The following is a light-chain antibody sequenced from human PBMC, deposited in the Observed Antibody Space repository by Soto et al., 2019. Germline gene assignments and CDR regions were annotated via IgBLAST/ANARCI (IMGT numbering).Light chain of an antibody. CDR1: QGVGNNY. CDR2: GAS. J-gene: IGKJ1*01. V-gene: IGKV3-20*01. Sequence: ERVLTQSPGTLSLSPGERATLSCRASQGVGNNYLAWYQHKPGQAPRLLIYGASSRATGIPDRFSGSGSGTDFTLTISRLEPEDFAVYYCQHYGQTFGQGTKVDIK. CDR3: QHYGQT.